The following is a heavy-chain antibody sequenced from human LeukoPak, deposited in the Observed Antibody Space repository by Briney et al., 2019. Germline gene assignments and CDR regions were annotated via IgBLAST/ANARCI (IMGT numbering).Heavy chain of an antibody. J-gene: IGHJ4*02. CDR1: GDSVSSNTAT. CDR3: ARVHTDTVTTFDF. Sequence: SQTLSLTCAISGDSVSSNTATWNWIRQSPSRGLKWLGRTYFRSKWFYDYAVSVKSRVVFIPDTSKNQFSLQLNSVTPEDTAVYYCARVHTDTVTTFDFWGQGTLVTVFS. V-gene: IGHV6-1*01. D-gene: IGHD4-17*01. CDR2: TYFRSKWFY.